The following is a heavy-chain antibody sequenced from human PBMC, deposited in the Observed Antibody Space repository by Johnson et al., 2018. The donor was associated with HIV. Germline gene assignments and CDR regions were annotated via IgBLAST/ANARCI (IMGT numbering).Heavy chain of an antibody. V-gene: IGHV3-20*04. J-gene: IGHJ3*02. CDR2: INWNGGST. D-gene: IGHD2-21*01. CDR3: AKGPQGIATPDAFDI. CDR1: GFTFDDYG. Sequence: VQLVESGGGVVRPGVSLRLSCAASGFTFDDYGMSWVRQAPGKGLEWVSGINWNGGSTGYADSVKGRFLISRDNAKNSLYLQMSSLRAEDTALYYCAKGPQGIATPDAFDIWGQGTMVTVSS.